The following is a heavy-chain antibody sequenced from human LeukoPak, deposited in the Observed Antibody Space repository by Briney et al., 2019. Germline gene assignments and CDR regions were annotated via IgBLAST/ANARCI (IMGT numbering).Heavy chain of an antibody. Sequence: ASVKVSCKASGYTFTGYYMHWVRQAPGQGLEWMGWINPNSGGTNYAQKFQGRVTMTRDTSISTAYMELSRLRSDDTAVYYCARDVLGRGYYPYWGQGTLVTVSS. CDR3: ARDVLGRGYYPY. CDR2: INPNSGGT. V-gene: IGHV1-2*02. J-gene: IGHJ4*02. D-gene: IGHD3-3*01. CDR1: GYTFTGYY.